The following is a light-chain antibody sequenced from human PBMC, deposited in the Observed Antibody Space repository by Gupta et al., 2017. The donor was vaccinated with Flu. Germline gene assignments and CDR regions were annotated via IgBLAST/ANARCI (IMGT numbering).Light chain of an antibody. J-gene: IGKJ4*01. V-gene: IGKV3-15*01. CDR2: GAS. CDR1: QCVSST. CDR3: QQYNTWPLT. Sequence: EIVITQSPATLSVSPGERPTLSCRASQCVSSTLARNQQTPGQAPRLLIYGASTRATGIPARFSGSGSGTEFTLTISILPSEDFAVYYFQQYNTWPLTFGGGTKVEIK.